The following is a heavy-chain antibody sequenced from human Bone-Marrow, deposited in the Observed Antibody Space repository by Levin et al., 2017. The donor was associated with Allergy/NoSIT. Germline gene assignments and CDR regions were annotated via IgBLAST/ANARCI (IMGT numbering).Heavy chain of an antibody. D-gene: IGHD1-26*01. V-gene: IGHV1-8*01. J-gene: IGHJ4*02. CDR1: GYTFTNYD. CDR2: MNPNSGNT. Sequence: RASVKVSCKASGYTFTNYDINWVRQATGEGPEWMGWMNPNSGNTGYAQKFQGRVTMTRDNSINTAYMEVSSLRPEDTALYYCVRGGSGSYYRYWGQGTLVTVSS. CDR3: VRGGSGSYYRY.